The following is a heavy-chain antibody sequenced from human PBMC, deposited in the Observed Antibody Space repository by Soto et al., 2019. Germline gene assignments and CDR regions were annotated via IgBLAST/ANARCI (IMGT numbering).Heavy chain of an antibody. CDR1: GGSFSDYS. D-gene: IGHD3-10*01. V-gene: IGHV4-34*01. J-gene: IGHJ5*02. Sequence: SETLSLTCAVYGGSFSDYSWTWIRQPPWKGLEWIGEINHSGSTYYNPSLKSRVTISVDTSKNQFSLKLSSVTAADTAVYYCARELFGRSVWFDPWGQGTLVTVSS. CDR2: INHSGST. CDR3: ARELFGRSVWFDP.